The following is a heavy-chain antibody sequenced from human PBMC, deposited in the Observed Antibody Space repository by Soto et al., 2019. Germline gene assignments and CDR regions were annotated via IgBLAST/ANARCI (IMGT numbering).Heavy chain of an antibody. Sequence: QVHLLQSGAEVKKPGSSVKVSCKASGGSFGSVAFNWVRQAPGQGLEWMGGSIPIFGAPTYAQRFQGRVTLTADNSTTTVLIKLYSLRSEDTTVHYCPNFRVAVGGKSPYSYDMDVWGQGTSVSVS. CDR1: GGSFGSVA. V-gene: IGHV1-69*06. CDR3: PNFRVAVGGKSPYSYDMDV. J-gene: IGHJ6*03. D-gene: IGHD6-19*01. CDR2: SIPIFGAP.